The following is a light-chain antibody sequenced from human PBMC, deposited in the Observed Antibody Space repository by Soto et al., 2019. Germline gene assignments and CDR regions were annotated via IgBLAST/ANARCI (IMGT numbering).Light chain of an antibody. V-gene: IGKV1-5*01. CDR3: KIYNRFSSW. J-gene: IGKJ1*01. CDR2: DAT. CDR1: QSISSW. Sequence: DIQMTQSPSILAASVGDRVTITCRASQSISSWLAWDQKKPGKDPKLLIYDATSLESGVPSKFSGSGPRTEFTLTISCLQPDDFTTYYRKIYNRFSSWFDRGAKVEIK.